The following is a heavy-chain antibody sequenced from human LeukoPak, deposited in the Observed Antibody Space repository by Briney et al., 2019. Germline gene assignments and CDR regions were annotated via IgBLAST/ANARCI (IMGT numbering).Heavy chain of an antibody. J-gene: IGHJ4*02. D-gene: IGHD5-18*01. V-gene: IGHV3-74*01. CDR2: INLEGSST. CDR3: ARDPIGYSYIDY. Sequence: QPGGSLRLSCSASGFTFSSYWMHWVRQAPGKGLVWVSRINLEGSSTNYADSVKGRFTISRDNAKNTLYLQMNSLRAEDTALYYCARDPIGYSYIDYWGQGTLVTVSS. CDR1: GFTFSSYW.